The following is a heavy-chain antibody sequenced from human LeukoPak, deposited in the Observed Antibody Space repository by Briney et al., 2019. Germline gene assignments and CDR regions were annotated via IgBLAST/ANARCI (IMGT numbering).Heavy chain of an antibody. J-gene: IGHJ4*02. CDR3: ARGGYCSSTSCYVLD. V-gene: IGHV3-7*01. D-gene: IGHD2-2*01. Sequence: PGGSLRLSCAASGFTFSSYWMNWVRQAPGKGLEWVANIKQDGSEKYYVHSVKGRFTISRDNAKNSLYLQMNSLRAEDTAVYYCARGGYCSSTSCYVLDWGQGTLVTVSS. CDR1: GFTFSSYW. CDR2: IKQDGSEK.